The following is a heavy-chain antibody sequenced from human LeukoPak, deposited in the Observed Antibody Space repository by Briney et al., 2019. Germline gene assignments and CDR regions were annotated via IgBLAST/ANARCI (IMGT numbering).Heavy chain of an antibody. CDR3: ARGAPRYCSSTSCYGGDY. J-gene: IGHJ4*02. Sequence: SETLSLTCAVYGGSFSGYYWSWLRQPPGKGLEGVGEINHSGSTNYNPSLKSRVTISVDTSTNHFSLNLSSVTAADTAVYYCARGAPRYCSSTSCYGGDYWGQGTLVTVSS. CDR1: GGSFSGYY. CDR2: INHSGST. D-gene: IGHD2-2*01. V-gene: IGHV4-34*01.